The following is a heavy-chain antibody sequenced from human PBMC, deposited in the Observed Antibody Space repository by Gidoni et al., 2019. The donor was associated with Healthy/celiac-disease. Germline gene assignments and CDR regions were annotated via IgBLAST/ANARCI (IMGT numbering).Heavy chain of an antibody. Sequence: GYYWGWIRQPPGKGLGWIGSIYHSGSTYYNPSLKRRVTISVDTSNNQFSLKLSSVTAADTAVYYCSRDRRVSQWLVRSWFDPWGQGTLVTVSS. D-gene: IGHD6-19*01. CDR3: SRDRRVSQWLVRSWFDP. J-gene: IGHJ5*02. CDR2: IYHSGST. V-gene: IGHV4-38-2*02. CDR1: GYY.